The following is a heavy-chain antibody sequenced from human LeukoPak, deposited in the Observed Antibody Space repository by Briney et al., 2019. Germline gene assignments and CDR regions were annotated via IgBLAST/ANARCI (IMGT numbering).Heavy chain of an antibody. D-gene: IGHD6-13*01. V-gene: IGHV3-7*01. CDR2: IKQDGSGQ. CDR1: GFTFSSYW. CDR3: ARSYGRSIDY. J-gene: IGHJ4*02. Sequence: HPGGSLRLSCAASGFTFSSYWMSWVRQAPGKGLEWAATIKQDGSGQYYVDSVKGRFTISRDNAQNSLYLQMNNLRAEDTAVYYCARSYGRSIDYWGQGTLVTVSS.